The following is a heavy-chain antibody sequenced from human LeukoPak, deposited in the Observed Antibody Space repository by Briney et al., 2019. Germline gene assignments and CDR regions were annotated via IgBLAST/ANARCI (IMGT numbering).Heavy chain of an antibody. Sequence: SETLSLTCTVSGGSISNYYWSWFRQPPGKGLEWIGYIYYSGSTKYNPSLKSRVTISVDTSKDQFSLKLSSVTAADTAVYYCAREGPSSSGSYLNCFDPWGQGTLVTVSS. D-gene: IGHD1-26*01. J-gene: IGHJ5*02. CDR1: GGSISNYY. CDR3: AREGPSSSGSYLNCFDP. V-gene: IGHV4-59*01. CDR2: IYYSGST.